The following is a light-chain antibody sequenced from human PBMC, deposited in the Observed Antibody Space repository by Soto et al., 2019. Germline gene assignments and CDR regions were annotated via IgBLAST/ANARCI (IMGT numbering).Light chain of an antibody. CDR3: QQYNSYWT. V-gene: IGKV1-5*01. J-gene: IGKJ1*01. CDR2: DAS. CDR1: QSVSRW. Sequence: DIQRTQSPSTLSASVGDRVTITCRARQSVSRWLAWYQQTPGKVPKLLIYDASSLESGVPSRFSGSGSGTEFTLTISSLQPDDFATYYCQQYNSYWTFGQGTKVEIK.